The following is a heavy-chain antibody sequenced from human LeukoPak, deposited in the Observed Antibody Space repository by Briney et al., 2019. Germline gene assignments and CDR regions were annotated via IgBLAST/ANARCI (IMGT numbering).Heavy chain of an antibody. Sequence: PSETLSLTCAVSDYSISSGYYWGWIRQPPGKGLEWIGSIYHSGSTYYKPSLKSRVTMSVDTSKNQFSLKFSSVTAADTAVYYCARTYSSGSSTWFDPWGQGTLVAVSS. CDR3: ARTYSSGSSTWFDP. D-gene: IGHD6-19*01. CDR1: DYSISSGYY. CDR2: IYHSGST. V-gene: IGHV4-38-2*01. J-gene: IGHJ5*02.